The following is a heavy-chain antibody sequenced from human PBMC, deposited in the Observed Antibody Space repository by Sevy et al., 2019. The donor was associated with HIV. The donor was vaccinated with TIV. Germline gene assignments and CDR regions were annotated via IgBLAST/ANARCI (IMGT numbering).Heavy chain of an antibody. CDR2: LSFGCGEI. V-gene: IGHV3-21*04. Sequence: GGSLRLSCAASGFTFSNAWMSWVRQAPGKGLEWVSTLSFGCGEIKYADSVKGRFTISRDNSKSSVYLQMNNLRPEDTAVYYCAREGCTKPHDYWGQGTLVTVSS. CDR1: GFTFSNAW. CDR3: AREGCTKPHDY. J-gene: IGHJ4*02. D-gene: IGHD2-8*01.